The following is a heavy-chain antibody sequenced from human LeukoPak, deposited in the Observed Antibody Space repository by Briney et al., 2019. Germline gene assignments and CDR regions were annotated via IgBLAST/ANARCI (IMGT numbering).Heavy chain of an antibody. V-gene: IGHV3-23*01. Sequence: PGGSLRLSCAASGFTLSSYGMSWVRQAPGKGLEWVSAISGSGGSTYYADSVKGRFTISRDNSKNTLYLQMNSLRAEDTAVYYCAKGVVVRGDFDYWGQGTLVTVSS. CDR3: AKGVVVRGDFDY. D-gene: IGHD3-10*01. CDR1: GFTLSSYG. J-gene: IGHJ4*02. CDR2: ISGSGGST.